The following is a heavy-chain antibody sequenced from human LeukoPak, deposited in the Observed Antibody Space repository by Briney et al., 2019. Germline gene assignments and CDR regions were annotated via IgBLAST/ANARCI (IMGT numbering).Heavy chain of an antibody. Sequence: SVKVSCKASGGTFSSYAISWVRQAPGQGLEWMGGIIAIFGTANYAQKFQGRVTITTDESTRTAYMELSRLRSEDTAVCYCTRPYLQYCGGDCSFGYWGQGTLLTVSS. J-gene: IGHJ4*02. CDR3: TRPYLQYCGGDCSFGY. CDR1: GGTFSSYA. V-gene: IGHV1-69*05. CDR2: IIAIFGTA. D-gene: IGHD2-21*02.